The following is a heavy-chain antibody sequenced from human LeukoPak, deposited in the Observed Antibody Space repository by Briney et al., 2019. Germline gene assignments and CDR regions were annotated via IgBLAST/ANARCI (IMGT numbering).Heavy chain of an antibody. D-gene: IGHD3-16*02. J-gene: IGHJ4*02. CDR1: GYSFTSYW. CDR2: IDPSDSYT. V-gene: IGHV5-10-1*01. Sequence: GESLRISCKGSGYSFTSYWISWVRQMPGKGLEWMGKIDPSDSYTNYSPSFQGHVTISVDKSINTAYLRWSSLKASDTAIYYCARKLSPLDYWGQGTLVTVSS. CDR3: ARKLSPLDY.